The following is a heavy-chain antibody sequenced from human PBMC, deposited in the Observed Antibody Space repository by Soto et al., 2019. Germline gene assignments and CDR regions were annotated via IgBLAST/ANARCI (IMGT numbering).Heavy chain of an antibody. V-gene: IGHV1-18*04. Sequence: GASVKVSCKASGYTFTNYGISWVRQAPGQGLEWMGWISSYNAHTNYAQKVQGRVTMTTDTSTSTTYMELRSLRSDDTAVYYCARGPGYCSTTNCFSGVTWFEPWGQGTMVTVSS. CDR3: ARGPGYCSTTNCFSGVTWFEP. CDR1: GYTFTNYG. J-gene: IGHJ5*02. D-gene: IGHD2-2*03. CDR2: ISSYNAHT.